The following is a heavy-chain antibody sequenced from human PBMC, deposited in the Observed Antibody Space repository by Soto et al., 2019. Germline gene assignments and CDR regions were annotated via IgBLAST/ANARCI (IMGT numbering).Heavy chain of an antibody. CDR1: GFTFSTYN. CDR3: ARDPQPRGTVFGRFDY. D-gene: IGHD3-3*01. Sequence: GSLRLSCAASGFTFSTYNMNWVRLAPGKGLEWVSSISSSSNYIYYADSVKGRFTISRDNAKNSLYLQMNSLRAEDTAVYYCARDPQPRGTVFGRFDYWGQGTLVTVSS. J-gene: IGHJ4*02. V-gene: IGHV3-21*01. CDR2: ISSSSNYI.